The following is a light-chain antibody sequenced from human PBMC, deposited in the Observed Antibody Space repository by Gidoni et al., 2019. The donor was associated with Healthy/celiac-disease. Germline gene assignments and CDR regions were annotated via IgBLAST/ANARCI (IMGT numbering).Light chain of an antibody. CDR2: EVS. CDR1: SSDVGGYNY. V-gene: IGLV2-14*01. Sequence: HSALTQPASDSGSPGQSITISCTGTSSDVGGYNYVSWYQQHPGKAPKLMIYEVSNRPSGVSNRFSGSKSGNTAYLTISGLQAEDEADYYCSSYTRSSTLYVFGTGTKVTVL. J-gene: IGLJ1*01. CDR3: SSYTRSSTLYV.